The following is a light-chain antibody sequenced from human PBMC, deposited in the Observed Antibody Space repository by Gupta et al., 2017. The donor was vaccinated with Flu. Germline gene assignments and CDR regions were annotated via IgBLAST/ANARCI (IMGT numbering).Light chain of an antibody. CDR1: QRIDSMS. V-gene: IGKV3-20*01. CDR3: QQYNRPPPWT. CDR2: RIS. Sequence: EIVLTQSPGTLSLSPGERATLSCRASQRIDSMSWYQQQPSQAPRLLIYRISTRAPGISDRFSGSGSGTDFTLTISRLDPEDFAVYYCQQYNRPPPWTFGQGTKVEIK. J-gene: IGKJ1*01.